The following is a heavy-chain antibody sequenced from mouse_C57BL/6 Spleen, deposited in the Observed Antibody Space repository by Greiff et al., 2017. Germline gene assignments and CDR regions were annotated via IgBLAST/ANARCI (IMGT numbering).Heavy chain of an antibody. D-gene: IGHD2-4*01. J-gene: IGHJ4*01. Sequence: VQLQQSGAELARPGASVKMSCKANGYTFTSYTMHWVKKRPGKGLEWIGDINPSSGYTKYQQKFKDKATLTADKSSSTAYMQLSSLTSEDSAVYYCAREELDDYGTYAMDYWGQGTSVTVSS. CDR3: AREELDDYGTYAMDY. CDR1: GYTFTSYT. V-gene: IGHV1-4*01. CDR2: INPSSGYT.